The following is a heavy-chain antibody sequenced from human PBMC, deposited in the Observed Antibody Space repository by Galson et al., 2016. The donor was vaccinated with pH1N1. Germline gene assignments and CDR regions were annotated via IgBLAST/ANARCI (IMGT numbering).Heavy chain of an antibody. D-gene: IGHD6-13*01. CDR3: ARWDQYSSCWWTDN. Sequence: SVKVSCKASGGTFSFYAISWVRQAPRQALEWMGRIIPIFGTTNYEQKFQGRVTIIADESTRTAYMALSSLTAEDTAVYYCARWDQYSSCWWTDNWGQGTLVTVSS. V-gene: IGHV1-69*13. J-gene: IGHJ4*02. CDR1: GGTFSFYA. CDR2: IIPIFGTT.